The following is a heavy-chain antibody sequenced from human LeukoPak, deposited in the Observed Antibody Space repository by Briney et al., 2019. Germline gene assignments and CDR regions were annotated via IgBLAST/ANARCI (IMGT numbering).Heavy chain of an antibody. CDR3: ARGRGQLPSAYYYYMDV. D-gene: IGHD6-13*01. J-gene: IGHJ6*03. CDR1: GFTFDDYG. V-gene: IGHV3-20*04. CDR2: INWNGGST. Sequence: GGSLRLSCAASGFTFDDYGMSWVRQAPGKGLEWVSGINWNGGSTGYADSVKGRFTISRDNAKNSLYLQMNSLRAEDTALYYCARGRGQLPSAYYYYMDVWGKGTTVNVSS.